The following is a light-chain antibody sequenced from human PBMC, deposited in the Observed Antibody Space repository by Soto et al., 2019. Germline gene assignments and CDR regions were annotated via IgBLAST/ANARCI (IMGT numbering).Light chain of an antibody. CDR1: QDIGTY. CDR2: AAS. Sequence: QLTQSPSSLSASVGDGVSITCRASQDIGTYLASYQQTPGKAPKLLIYAASTLQSGVPSRFSGSGSGTNFSLTFSSLQPEDFATYYCQELNYSPFTSGPGTKVDIK. J-gene: IGKJ3*01. CDR3: QELNYSPFT. V-gene: IGKV1-9*01.